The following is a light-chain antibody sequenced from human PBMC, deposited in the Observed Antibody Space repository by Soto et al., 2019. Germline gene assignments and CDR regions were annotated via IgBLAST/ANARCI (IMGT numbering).Light chain of an antibody. CDR1: QSISSW. Sequence: DIQMPQSHSPLSASLGDRFTITCRASQSISSWLAWYQQKPGKAPKLLIYDASSLESGVPSRFSGSGSGTEFTLTISSLQPDDFAPYYCQEYNSYSRTFGQVTKVDIK. CDR3: QEYNSYSRT. CDR2: DAS. J-gene: IGKJ1*01. V-gene: IGKV1-5*01.